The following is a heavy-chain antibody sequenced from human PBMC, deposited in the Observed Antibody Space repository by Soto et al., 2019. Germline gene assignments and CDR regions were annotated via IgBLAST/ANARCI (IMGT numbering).Heavy chain of an antibody. V-gene: IGHV3-23*01. Sequence: GGSLRLSCAASGFTFSSYAMSWVRQAPGKGLEWVSAISGSGGSTYYADSVKGRFTISRDNSKNTLYLQMNSLRAEDTAVYYCAKVRRYFDWLLQNNWFDPWGQGTLVTVSS. CDR1: GFTFSSYA. CDR2: ISGSGGST. CDR3: AKVRRYFDWLLQNNWFDP. D-gene: IGHD3-9*01. J-gene: IGHJ5*02.